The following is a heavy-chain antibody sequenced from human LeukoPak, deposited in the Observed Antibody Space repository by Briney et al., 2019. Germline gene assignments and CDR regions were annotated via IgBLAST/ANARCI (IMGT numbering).Heavy chain of an antibody. Sequence: SETLSLTRTVSGGSISSYYWSWIRQPPGKGLEWIGYIYYSGSTNYNPSLKSRVTISVDTSKNQFSLKLSSVTAADTAVYYCASCGGDCFDNWFDPWGQGTLVTVSS. J-gene: IGHJ5*02. CDR1: GGSISSYY. D-gene: IGHD2-21*02. CDR3: ASCGGDCFDNWFDP. V-gene: IGHV4-59*01. CDR2: IYYSGST.